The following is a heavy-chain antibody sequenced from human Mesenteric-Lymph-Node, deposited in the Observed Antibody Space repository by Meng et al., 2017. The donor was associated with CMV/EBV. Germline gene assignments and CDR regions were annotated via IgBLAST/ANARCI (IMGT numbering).Heavy chain of an antibody. Sequence: GSLRLSCAVYGGSFSGYYWSWIRQPPGKGLEWIGEINHSGSTNYNPSLKSRVTISVDTSKNQFSLKLSSVTAADTAVYYCARAYSNYYYYYGMDVWGQGTTVTVSS. J-gene: IGHJ6*02. V-gene: IGHV4-34*01. CDR2: INHSGST. CDR1: GGSFSGYY. CDR3: ARAYSNYYYYYGMDV. D-gene: IGHD4-11*01.